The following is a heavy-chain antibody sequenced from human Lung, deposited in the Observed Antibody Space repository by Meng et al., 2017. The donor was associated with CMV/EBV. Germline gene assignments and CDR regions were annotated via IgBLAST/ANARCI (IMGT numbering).Heavy chain of an antibody. CDR1: GFTFSVYS. J-gene: IGHJ6*02. CDR3: ARESSGSFALDV. D-gene: IGHD6-25*01. CDR2: ISSSSSFI. V-gene: IGHV3-21*01. Sequence: GESXKISCAASGFTFSVYSINWVRQAPGKGLEWVSSISSSSSFIYYADSVKGRFTISRDNAENSLSLQMNGLRAEDTAVYYCARESSGSFALDVWGQGTTVTVSS.